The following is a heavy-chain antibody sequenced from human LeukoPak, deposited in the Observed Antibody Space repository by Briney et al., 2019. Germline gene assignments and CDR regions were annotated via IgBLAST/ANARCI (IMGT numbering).Heavy chain of an antibody. J-gene: IGHJ5*02. CDR1: GYTFTSYD. Sequence: ASVKVSCKASGYTFTSYDINWVRQATGQGLEWMGWMNPNSGNTGYAQKFQGRVTMTRNTSISTAYMELSSLRSEDTAVYYCARDHPIVVVPAAMRGFDPWGQGTLVTVSS. D-gene: IGHD2-2*01. V-gene: IGHV1-8*01. CDR3: ARDHPIVVVPAAMRGFDP. CDR2: MNPNSGNT.